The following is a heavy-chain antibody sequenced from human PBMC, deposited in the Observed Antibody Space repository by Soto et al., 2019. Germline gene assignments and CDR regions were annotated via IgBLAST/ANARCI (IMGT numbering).Heavy chain of an antibody. CDR1: GTSISSYY. J-gene: IGHJ4*02. V-gene: IGHV4-59*01. CDR2: IHYSGAT. D-gene: IGHD2-8*01. Sequence: SETLALTCTVSGTSISSYYWSWIRQPPGKGLEWIANIHYSGATNYNPSLASRVTLSVDTSKNQFSLKMTSVTAADRAMYFCARYNSYAIDYWGRGTLVTVSS. CDR3: ARYNSYAIDY.